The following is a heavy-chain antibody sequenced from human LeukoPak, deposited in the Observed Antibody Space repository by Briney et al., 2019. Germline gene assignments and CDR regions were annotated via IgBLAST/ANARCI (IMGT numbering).Heavy chain of an antibody. Sequence: TSETLSLTCAVSGGSISSSNWWSWVRQPPGKGLEWIGEINHSGSPNYNPSLKSRVTISVDTSKNQFSLKLSSVTAADTAVCYCARGRVYYAPFDYWGQGTLVTVSS. D-gene: IGHD3-10*01. CDR3: ARGRVYYAPFDY. CDR2: INHSGSP. J-gene: IGHJ4*02. CDR1: GGSISSSNW. V-gene: IGHV4-4*02.